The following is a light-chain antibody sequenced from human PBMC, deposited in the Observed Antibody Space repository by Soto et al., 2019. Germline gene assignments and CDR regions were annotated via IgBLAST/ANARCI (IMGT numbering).Light chain of an antibody. CDR1: QSISCW. V-gene: IGKV1-5*01. CDR2: DAS. Sequence: DIQSTPSPSTLSASLRYSLIISPRLSQSISCWVAWYQQKPGKPPNLLIYDASSLESGVPSRFSGSGSGTDFSLTITSLQPDDSATYYCQQYHSYYPWTFGQGTKVDIK. J-gene: IGKJ1*01. CDR3: QQYHSYYPWT.